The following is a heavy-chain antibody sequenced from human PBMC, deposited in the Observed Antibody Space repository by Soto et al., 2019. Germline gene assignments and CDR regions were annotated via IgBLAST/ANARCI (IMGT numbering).Heavy chain of an antibody. Sequence: QVQLVQSGAEVKKPGASVKVSCQASGYTFTSYGISWVRQAPGQGLEWMGWISAYNGNTNYAQKLQGRVTMTTDTSKSTAYVELRSLRSDATAVYYCALGRITMVRGVIRYYGMDVWGQGTTVTVSS. V-gene: IGHV1-18*01. CDR3: ALGRITMVRGVIRYYGMDV. CDR2: ISAYNGNT. D-gene: IGHD3-10*01. CDR1: GYTFTSYG. J-gene: IGHJ6*02.